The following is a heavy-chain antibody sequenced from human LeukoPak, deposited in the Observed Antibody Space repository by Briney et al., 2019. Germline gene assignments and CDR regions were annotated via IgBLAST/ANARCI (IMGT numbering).Heavy chain of an antibody. V-gene: IGHV5-51*01. J-gene: IGHJ4*02. CDR1: GYSFAAYW. CDR3: ARRDGYNSSDY. D-gene: IGHD5-24*01. CDR2: IFPGDSDT. Sequence: GESLKISCKGSGYSFAAYWIGWVRQMPGKGLEWMGSIFPGDSDTRYSPSFQGQVTISADKSISTAYLQWSSLKASDTAMYYCARRDGYNSSDYWGQGTLVTVSS.